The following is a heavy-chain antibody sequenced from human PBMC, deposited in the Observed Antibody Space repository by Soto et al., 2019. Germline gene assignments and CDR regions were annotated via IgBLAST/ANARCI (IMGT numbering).Heavy chain of an antibody. J-gene: IGHJ4*02. Sequence: GGSLRLSCAVSGFTFSDYGMHWGGQDPGKGTERGAVVSYDGSYKYYADSVKGRFTVSRDLSGNTLFLQMNSLRLEDTAVYFCAKEMYPRTVLDSSSPWGDYWGQGTLVTVSS. CDR2: VSYDGSYK. CDR3: AKEMYPRTVLDSSSPWGDY. CDR1: GFTFSDYG. V-gene: IGHV3-30*18. D-gene: IGHD6-6*01.